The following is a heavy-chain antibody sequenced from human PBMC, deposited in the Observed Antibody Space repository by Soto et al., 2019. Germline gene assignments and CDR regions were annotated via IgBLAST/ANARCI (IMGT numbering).Heavy chain of an antibody. Sequence: GGSLRLSCAASGFTFSDYYMSWIRQAPGKGLEWVSYITTSGSRIYYADSVKGRFTISWDNAKNSLYLQMNSLRAEDTAVYYCARDQDHFDHWGQGTLVTVSS. CDR1: GFTFSDYY. CDR2: ITTSGSRI. V-gene: IGHV3-11*01. CDR3: ARDQDHFDH. J-gene: IGHJ4*02.